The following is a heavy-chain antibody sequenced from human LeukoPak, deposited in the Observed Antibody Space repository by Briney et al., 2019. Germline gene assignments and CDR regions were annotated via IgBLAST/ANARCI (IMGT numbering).Heavy chain of an antibody. CDR2: IYYSGST. CDR3: ARTKESIAARVGWFDP. J-gene: IGHJ5*02. D-gene: IGHD6-6*01. V-gene: IGHV4-59*01. Sequence: KPSETLSLTCTVSGGSISSYYWSWIRQPPGKGLEWIGYIYYSGSTNYNPSLKSRVTISVDTSKNQSSLKLSSVTAADTAVYYCARTKESIAARVGWFDPWGQGTLVTVSS. CDR1: GGSISSYY.